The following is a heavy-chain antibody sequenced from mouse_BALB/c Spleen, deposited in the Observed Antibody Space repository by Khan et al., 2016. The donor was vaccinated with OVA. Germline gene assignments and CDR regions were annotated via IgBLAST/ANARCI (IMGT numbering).Heavy chain of an antibody. D-gene: IGHD4-1*02. V-gene: IGHV9-3-1*01. CDR3: ARSNSYWYFDF. Sequence: QIQLVQSGPELKKPGETVKISCKASGYTFTTYGMNWVKQAPGKGLKWMGWINTYSGAPTYADDFKGRSAFSLETSASTAYLQIKNLKNEATATYFCARSNSYWYFDFWGAGTTVTVSS. CDR2: INTYSGAP. J-gene: IGHJ1*01. CDR1: GYTFTTYG.